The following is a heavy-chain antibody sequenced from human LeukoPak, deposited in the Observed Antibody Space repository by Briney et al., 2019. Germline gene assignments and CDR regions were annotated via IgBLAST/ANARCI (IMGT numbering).Heavy chain of an antibody. CDR1: GGSISSSSYH. D-gene: IGHD5-18*01. CDR2: IYYTGNT. Sequence: SETLSLTCTVSGGSISSSSYHWGWVRQPPGRGLEWIGYIYYTGNTTYSPALKSRVTISVDTSKNQFSLKLSSVTAADTGVYYCARVGSPVDVPMVIRYWGVGTLVTVSS. V-gene: IGHV4-61*05. CDR3: ARVGSPVDVPMVIRY. J-gene: IGHJ4*02.